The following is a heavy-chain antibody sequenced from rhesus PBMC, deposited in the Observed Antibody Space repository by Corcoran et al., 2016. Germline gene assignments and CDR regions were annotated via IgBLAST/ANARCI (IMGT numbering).Heavy chain of an antibody. CDR1: GGSISSNF. V-gene: IGHV4-173*01. J-gene: IGHJ3*01. Sequence: QLQLQESGPGLLKPSETLSLTCAVFGGSISSNFLSWIRQPPGKGQEWNGRISGSGGTTDYYPSLKRRDTISTDTSKNQFSLKLSSVTAADTAVYYCASNSGSWNLGDAFDFWGQGLRVTVSS. D-gene: IGHD6-25*01. CDR3: ASNSGSWNLGDAFDF. CDR2: ISGSGGTT.